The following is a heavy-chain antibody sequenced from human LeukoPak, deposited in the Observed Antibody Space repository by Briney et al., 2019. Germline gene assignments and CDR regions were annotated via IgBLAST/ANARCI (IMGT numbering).Heavy chain of an antibody. CDR2: MFYSEST. J-gene: IGHJ4*02. V-gene: IGHV4-61*01. CDR3: ARDQRYCSSSSCPWEPFDY. D-gene: IGHD2-2*01. CDR1: GASVSDGNYY. Sequence: SETLSLTCSVSGASVSDGNYYWSWIRQPPGKGLEWIGYMFYSESTKYNPSLKSRVTISVDKSKNQFSLHMSSVTAADTAVYYCARDQRYCSSSSCPWEPFDYWGQGTLVTVSS.